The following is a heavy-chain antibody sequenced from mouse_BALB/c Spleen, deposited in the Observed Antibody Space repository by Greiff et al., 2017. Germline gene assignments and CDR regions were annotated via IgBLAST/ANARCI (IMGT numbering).Heavy chain of an antibody. V-gene: IGHV1-4*02. D-gene: IGHD2-1*01. J-gene: IGHJ4*01. CDR2: INPSSGYT. CDR1: GYTFTSYT. Sequence: VKLQESAAELARPGASVKMSCKASGYTFTSYTMHWVKQRPGQGLEWIGYINPSSGYTEYNQKFKDKTTLTADKSSSTAYMQLSSLTSEDSAVYYCARGGYGNYGGDAMDYWGQGTSVTVSS. CDR3: ARGGYGNYGGDAMDY.